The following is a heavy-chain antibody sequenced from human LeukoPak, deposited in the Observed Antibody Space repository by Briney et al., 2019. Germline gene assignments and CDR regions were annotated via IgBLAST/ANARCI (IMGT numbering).Heavy chain of an antibody. V-gene: IGHV3-74*01. Sequence: PGGSLRLSCAASGFTFSSYWMHWVRQAPGKGLAWVSRINSDGSSTSYADSVKGRFTISRDNAKNTLYLQMNSLRAEDTAVYYCAREYSSSWCHDYWGQGTLVTVSS. CDR3: AREYSSSWCHDY. D-gene: IGHD6-13*01. CDR1: GFTFSSYW. CDR2: INSDGSST. J-gene: IGHJ4*02.